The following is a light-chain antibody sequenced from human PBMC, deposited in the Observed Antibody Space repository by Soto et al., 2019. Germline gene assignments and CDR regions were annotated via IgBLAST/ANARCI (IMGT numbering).Light chain of an antibody. Sequence: ELVLTQSPGTLSLSPGERATLSGRASQSVSSSYLAWYQQKPGQAPRQLIYGASSRATGIPDRFSGSGSGTDFTLTITRLELEDFEVYYCQHYRTSFGGGTRVEIK. J-gene: IGKJ4*01. V-gene: IGKV3-20*01. CDR2: GAS. CDR3: QHYRTS. CDR1: QSVSSSY.